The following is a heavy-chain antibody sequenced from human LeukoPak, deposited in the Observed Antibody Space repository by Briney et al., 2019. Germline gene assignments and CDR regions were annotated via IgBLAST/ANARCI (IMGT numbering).Heavy chain of an antibody. CDR2: IYTSGST. J-gene: IGHJ4*02. CDR3: ARGYYYGSGRSTAFDY. Sequence: SQTLSLTCTVSGGSISSGSNYWIWIRQPAGKGLEWIGRIYTSGSTNYKSSLKSRFTISVDTSKNQFSLKLSSVTAADTAVYYCARGYYYGSGRSTAFDYWGQGTLVTVSS. V-gene: IGHV4-61*02. CDR1: GGSISSGSNY. D-gene: IGHD3-10*01.